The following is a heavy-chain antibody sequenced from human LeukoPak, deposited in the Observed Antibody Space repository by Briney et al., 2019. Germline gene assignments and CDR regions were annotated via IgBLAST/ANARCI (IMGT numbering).Heavy chain of an antibody. CDR1: GYTFTSYY. V-gene: IGHV1-46*01. CDR2: IIPIVGLP. Sequence: ASVKVSCKASGYTFTSYYMHWVRQAPGQGLEWVGSIIPIVGLPKSAQEFQGRVTITADKSTSTVYMALSSLRSEDTAVYYCARTGSEYCSRTTCYDYWGQGTLVTVSS. CDR3: ARTGSEYCSRTTCYDY. D-gene: IGHD2-2*01. J-gene: IGHJ4*02.